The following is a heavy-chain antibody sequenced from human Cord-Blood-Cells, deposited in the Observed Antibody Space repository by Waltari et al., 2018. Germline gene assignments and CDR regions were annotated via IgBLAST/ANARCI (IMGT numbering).Heavy chain of an antibody. CDR2: IIPIFGTA. D-gene: IGHD2-15*01. Sequence: QVQLVQSGAEVKKPGSSVKVSCKASGGTFSSYDNSWVRQAPGQGLEWMGGIIPIFGTANYAQKFQGRVTITADKSTSTAYMELSSLRSEDTAVYYCARVRDCSGGSCYYFDYWGQGTLVTVSS. V-gene: IGHV1-69*06. J-gene: IGHJ4*02. CDR3: ARVRDCSGGSCYYFDY. CDR1: GGTFSSYD.